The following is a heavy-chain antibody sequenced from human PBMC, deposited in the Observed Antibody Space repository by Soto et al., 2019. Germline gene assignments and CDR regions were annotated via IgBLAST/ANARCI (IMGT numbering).Heavy chain of an antibody. CDR1: RGSISSSNW. V-gene: IGHV4-4*02. CDR2: MYHTGIT. D-gene: IGHD1-1*01. CDR3: ARESYNESNVGYFDL. J-gene: IGHJ2*01. Sequence: QVQLQESGPGLVKPSGTLSLTCAVSRGSISSSNWLSLVRQSPGKGLEWIGAMYHTGITNYSPSLKSRVPMSVDKSKNQCSLKLSSVTAADTAVYYCARESYNESNVGYFDLWGRGTLVSVSS.